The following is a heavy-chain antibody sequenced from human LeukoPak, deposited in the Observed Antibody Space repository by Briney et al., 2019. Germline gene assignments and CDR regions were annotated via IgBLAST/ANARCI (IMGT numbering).Heavy chain of an antibody. CDR3: ARDHRKVRGVIDY. V-gene: IGHV3-7*03. CDR1: GFTFSSYW. J-gene: IGHJ4*02. CDR2: IKQDGSEK. D-gene: IGHD3-10*01. Sequence: GGSLRPSCAASGFTFSSYWMSWVRQAPGKGLEWVANIKQDGSEKYYVDSVKGRFTISRDNAKNSLYLQMNSLRAEDTAVYYCARDHRKVRGVIDYWGQGTLVTVSS.